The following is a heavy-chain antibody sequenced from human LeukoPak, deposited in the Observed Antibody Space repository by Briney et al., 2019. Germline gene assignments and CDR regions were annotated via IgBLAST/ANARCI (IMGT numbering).Heavy chain of an antibody. CDR1: GFTFSSYG. Sequence: GRSLRLSCAASGFTFSSYGMHWVRQAPGKGLEWVAVISYDGSNKYYADSVKGRFTISRDNSKNTLYLQMNSLRAEDTAVYYCARAQSTQMATKIWGQGILVTVSS. CDR3: ARAQSTQMATKI. V-gene: IGHV3-30*03. D-gene: IGHD5-24*01. CDR2: ISYDGSNK. J-gene: IGHJ4*02.